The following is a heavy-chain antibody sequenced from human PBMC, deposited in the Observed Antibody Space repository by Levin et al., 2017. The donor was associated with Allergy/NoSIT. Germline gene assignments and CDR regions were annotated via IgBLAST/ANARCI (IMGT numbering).Heavy chain of an antibody. CDR3: ATGTSRTDFDY. D-gene: IGHD1-14*01. J-gene: IGHJ4*02. V-gene: IGHV3-15*01. CDR2: ILSKTDGGTT. Sequence: GGSLRLSCAASGITFNNAWMSWVRQAPGKGLEWVGRILSKTDGGTTDYAAPVKGRFTISRDDSKNTQYLQMDSLKTEDTAVYYCATGTSRTDFDYWGQGTLVTVSS. CDR1: GITFNNAW.